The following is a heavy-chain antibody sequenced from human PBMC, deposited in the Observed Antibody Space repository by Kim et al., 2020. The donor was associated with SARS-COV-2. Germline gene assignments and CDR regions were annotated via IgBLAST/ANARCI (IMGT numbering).Heavy chain of an antibody. D-gene: IGHD2-2*01. V-gene: IGHV4-39*01. CDR1: GGSISSSSYY. Sequence: SETLSLTCTVSGGSISSSSYYWGWIRQPQGMGWEWIGSIYYSRSTYYNPSLKSPVSISADTTKNQLTLKPRTATAADMALSYWARRGVVPAALLGWFAP. CDR3: ARRGVVPAALLGWFAP. CDR2: IYYSRST. J-gene: IGHJ5*02.